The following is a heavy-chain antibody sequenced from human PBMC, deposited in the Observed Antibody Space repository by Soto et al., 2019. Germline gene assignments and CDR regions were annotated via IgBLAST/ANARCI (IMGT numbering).Heavy chain of an antibody. D-gene: IGHD6-13*01. V-gene: IGHV6-1*01. CDR1: GDSVSSNSAA. CDR2: TYYRSKWYN. Sequence: PSPTLSLTCAISGDSVSSNSAAWNWIRQSPSRGLEWLGRTYYRSKWYNDYAVSVKSRITINPDTSKNQFSLQLNSVTPEDTAVYFGAREGGYSSSWFPRYFDYWGQGTLVTVSS. CDR3: AREGGYSSSWFPRYFDY. J-gene: IGHJ4*02.